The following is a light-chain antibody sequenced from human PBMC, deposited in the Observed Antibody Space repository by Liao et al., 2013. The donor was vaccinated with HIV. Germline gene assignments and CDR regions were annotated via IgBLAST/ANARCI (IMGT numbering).Light chain of an antibody. CDR1: NIGSKS. CDR2: QDD. CDR3: QAWDSSTVV. J-gene: IGLJ2*01. V-gene: IGLV3-21*01. Sequence: SVSVGPGKTARITCGGDNIGSKSVKWYQQKPGQAPVLVIYQDDKRPSGIPERFSGSNSGNTATLTISGTQAMDEADYYCQAWDSSTVVFGGGTKLTVL.